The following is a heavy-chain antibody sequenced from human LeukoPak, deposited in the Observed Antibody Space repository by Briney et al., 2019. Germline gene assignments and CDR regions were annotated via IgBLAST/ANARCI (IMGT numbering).Heavy chain of an antibody. CDR1: GYTFTDYF. Sequence: ATVKLSCKASGYTFTDYFIHWVQQAPGKGLEWMGHVDPGDGEAVYADRFQRRFTFTADTSTGTVYMDVGSLTSDDSAVYYCAKVSSTLAAAGALSFDYWGQGTLVIVSS. CDR2: VDPGDGEA. V-gene: IGHV1-69-2*01. D-gene: IGHD6-13*01. CDR3: AKVSSTLAAAGALSFDY. J-gene: IGHJ4*02.